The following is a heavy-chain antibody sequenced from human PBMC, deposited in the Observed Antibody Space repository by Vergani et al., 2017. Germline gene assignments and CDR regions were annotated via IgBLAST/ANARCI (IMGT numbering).Heavy chain of an antibody. CDR2: IHYSENT. CDR3: ASGTHSGQRADR. V-gene: IGHV4-59*11. CDR1: FDSIRNLY. J-gene: IGHJ5*02. D-gene: IGHD6-19*01. Sequence: QVQLQESGPGLVKSSETLSLTCSVSFDSIRNLYCNWIRQPPGKGLEWIGSIHYSENTNYNPSLKTRVTMSVDTSKNQFSLTLTSVTAADTAVYYCASGTHSGQRADRWGQGILVTVTS.